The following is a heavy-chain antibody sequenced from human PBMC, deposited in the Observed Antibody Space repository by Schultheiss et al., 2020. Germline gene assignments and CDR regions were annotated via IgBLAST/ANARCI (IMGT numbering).Heavy chain of an antibody. CDR3: AREGVSALAGIKFDY. Sequence: GESLKISCAASGFTFSSYAMHWVRQAPGKGLEWVAVIWYDGSNKYYADSVKGRFTISRDNSKNTLYLQMNSLRSDDTAVYYCAREGVSALAGIKFDYWGQGTLVTVSS. CDR2: IWYDGSNK. V-gene: IGHV3-30*04. CDR1: GFTFSSYA. D-gene: IGHD6-19*01. J-gene: IGHJ4*02.